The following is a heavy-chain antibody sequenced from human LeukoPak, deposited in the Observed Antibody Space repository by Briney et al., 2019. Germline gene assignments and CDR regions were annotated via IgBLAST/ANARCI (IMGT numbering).Heavy chain of an antibody. J-gene: IGHJ4*02. Sequence: GGSLRLSCAASGFTFSNYAMHWVRQAPGKGLEWVAVISYDGSDKYYADPVKGRFTISRDNSKNTLYLQMNSLRPEDTAVYYCARDLAFSRLDYWGQGVLVTVSS. CDR1: GFTFSNYA. CDR2: ISYDGSDK. CDR3: ARDLAFSRLDY. D-gene: IGHD2/OR15-2a*01. V-gene: IGHV3-30-3*01.